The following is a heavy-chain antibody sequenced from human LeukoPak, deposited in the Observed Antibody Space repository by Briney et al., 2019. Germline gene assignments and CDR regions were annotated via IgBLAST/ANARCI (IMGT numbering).Heavy chain of an antibody. CDR3: AKRLRGITDY. V-gene: IGHV3-23*01. Sequence: GGSLRLSCAASGFTFSSYAMSWVRRAPGKGLEWVSAISGSGGSTYYADSVKGRFTISRDNSKNTLYLQMDSLRAEDTAVYYCAKRLRGITDYWGQGTLVTVSS. D-gene: IGHD3-10*01. J-gene: IGHJ4*02. CDR1: GFTFSSYA. CDR2: ISGSGGST.